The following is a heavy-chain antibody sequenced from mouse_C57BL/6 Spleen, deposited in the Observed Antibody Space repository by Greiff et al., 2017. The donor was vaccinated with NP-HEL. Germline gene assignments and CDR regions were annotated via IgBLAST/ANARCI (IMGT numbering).Heavy chain of an antibody. CDR2: ISSGSSTI. Sequence: EVMLVESGGGLVKPGGSLKLSCAASGFTFSDYGMHWVRQAPEKGLEWVAYISSGSSTIYYADTVKGRFTISRDNAKNTLFLQMTSLRSEDTAMYYCASCNWDLFAYWGQGTLVTVSA. V-gene: IGHV5-17*01. D-gene: IGHD4-1*01. CDR1: GFTFSDYG. CDR3: ASCNWDLFAY. J-gene: IGHJ3*01.